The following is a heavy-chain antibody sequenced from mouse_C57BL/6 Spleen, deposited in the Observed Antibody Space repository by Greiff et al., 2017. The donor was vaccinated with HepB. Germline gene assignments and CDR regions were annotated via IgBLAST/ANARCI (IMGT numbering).Heavy chain of an antibody. CDR1: GYTFTDYY. CDR2: INPYNGGT. V-gene: IGHV1-19*01. J-gene: IGHJ4*01. D-gene: IGHD2-5*01. CDR3: ARGSNYPYYYAMDY. Sequence: EVQLQQSGPVLVKPGASVKMSCKASGYTFTDYYMNWVKQSHGKSLEWIGVINPYNGGTSYNQKFKGKATLTVDKSSSTAYMELNSLTSEDSAVYYCARGSNYPYYYAMDYWGQGTSVTVSS.